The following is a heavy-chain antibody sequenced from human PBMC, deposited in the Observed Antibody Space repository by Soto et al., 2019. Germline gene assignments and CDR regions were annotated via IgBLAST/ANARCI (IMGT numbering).Heavy chain of an antibody. CDR1: GYSFTSYW. J-gene: IGHJ6*02. Sequence: GESLKISCKGSGYSFTSYWISWVRQMPGKGLEWMGRIDPSDSYTNYSPSFQGHVTISADKSISTAYLQWSSLKASDTAVYYCTTNSVTDFYYYGMEVWGRGTTVTVSS. CDR3: TTNSVTDFYYYGMEV. CDR2: IDPSDSYT. V-gene: IGHV5-10-1*01.